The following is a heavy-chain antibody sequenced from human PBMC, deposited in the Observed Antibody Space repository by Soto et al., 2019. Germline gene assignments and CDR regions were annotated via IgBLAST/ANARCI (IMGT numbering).Heavy chain of an antibody. J-gene: IGHJ4*02. CDR2: TSADNGDT. V-gene: IGHV1-18*04. CDR1: GYSFTRYG. CDR3: ARDESRTCTSSICYYFDY. Sequence: QVQLVQSGAEVKEPGASVKVSCKASGYSFTRYGFSWVRQAPGQGLEWMAWTSADNGDTNYAPKLQGRVTLTTDTSTVTGYMELRSLRSDDTAVYYCARDESRTCTSSICYYFDYWGQGTLVSVSS. D-gene: IGHD2-2*01.